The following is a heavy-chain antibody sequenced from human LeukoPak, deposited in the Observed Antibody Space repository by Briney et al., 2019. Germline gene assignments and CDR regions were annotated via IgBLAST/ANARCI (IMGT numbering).Heavy chain of an antibody. J-gene: IGHJ3*02. V-gene: IGHV4-59*06. Sequence: PSETLSLTCTVSGGSISSYYWSWIRQPAGKGLEWIGYIYYSGSTYYNPSLKSRVTISVDTSKNQFSLKLSSVTAADTAVYYCARVEVVISPRAAFDIWGQGTMVTVSS. CDR1: GGSISSYY. CDR2: IYYSGST. CDR3: ARVEVVISPRAAFDI. D-gene: IGHD2-15*01.